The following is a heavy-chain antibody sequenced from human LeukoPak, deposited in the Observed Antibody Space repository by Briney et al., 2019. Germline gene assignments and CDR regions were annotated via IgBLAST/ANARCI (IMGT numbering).Heavy chain of an antibody. Sequence: ASVKVSCKASGYTFTSYAMNWVRQAPGQGLEWMGWINPNSGGTKSTQKFQGRVTMTRDTSISTAYMELSRLRSDDTAVYYCARAAYSGSYASDYWGQGTLVTVSS. CDR1: GYTFTSYA. D-gene: IGHD1-26*01. CDR2: INPNSGGT. CDR3: ARAAYSGSYASDY. J-gene: IGHJ4*02. V-gene: IGHV1-2*02.